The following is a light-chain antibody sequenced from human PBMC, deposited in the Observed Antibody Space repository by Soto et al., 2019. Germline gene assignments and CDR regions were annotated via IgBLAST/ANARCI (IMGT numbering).Light chain of an antibody. CDR2: LNIDGSH. CDR1: SGHSSYA. Sequence: QLVLTQSPSASASLGASVKLTCTLSSGHSSYAIAWHQQQPEKGPRYLMNLNIDGSHSKGDGVPDRCSGSSSGAERYLTISSLQSEDEADYYCQTWVTGIVVFGGGTKVTVL. J-gene: IGLJ2*01. CDR3: QTWVTGIVV. V-gene: IGLV4-69*01.